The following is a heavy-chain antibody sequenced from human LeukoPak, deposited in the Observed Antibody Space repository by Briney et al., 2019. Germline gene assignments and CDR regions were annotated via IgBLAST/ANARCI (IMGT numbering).Heavy chain of an antibody. Sequence: NSSETLSLTCAVYGGSFSGYYWSWIRQPPGKGLEWIGEINHSGSTNYNPSLKSRVTISVDTSKNQFSLKLSSVTAADTAVYYCARGQLARYVDYWGQGTLVTVSS. V-gene: IGHV4-34*01. J-gene: IGHJ4*02. CDR2: INHSGST. CDR3: ARGQLARYVDY. D-gene: IGHD6-6*01. CDR1: GGSFSGYY.